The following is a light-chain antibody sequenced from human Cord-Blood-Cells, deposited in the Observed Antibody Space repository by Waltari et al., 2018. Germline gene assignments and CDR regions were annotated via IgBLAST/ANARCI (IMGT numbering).Light chain of an antibody. J-gene: IGKJ4*01. CDR3: QQYGGSLT. CDR1: QSVSSSY. CDR2: GAS. V-gene: IGKV3-20*01. Sequence: EIVLTQSPGTLSLSPGERATLSCRASQSVSSSYLAWYQQTRSQAPRLLIYGASSRATGIPDRFSGSGSGTDFTLTISRLEPEDFAVYYCQQYGGSLTFGGGTKVEIK.